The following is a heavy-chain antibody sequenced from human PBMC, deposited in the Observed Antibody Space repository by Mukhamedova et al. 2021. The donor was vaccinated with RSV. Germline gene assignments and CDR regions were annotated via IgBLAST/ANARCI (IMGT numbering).Heavy chain of an antibody. V-gene: IGHV3-64*01. CDR3: ARDSGGATSDY. Sequence: GGSTYYANSVKGRFTISRDNSKNTLYLQMGSLGAEDMAVYYCARDSGGATSDYWGQGTLVTVSS. D-gene: IGHD4/OR15-4a*01. J-gene: IGHJ4*02. CDR2: GGST.